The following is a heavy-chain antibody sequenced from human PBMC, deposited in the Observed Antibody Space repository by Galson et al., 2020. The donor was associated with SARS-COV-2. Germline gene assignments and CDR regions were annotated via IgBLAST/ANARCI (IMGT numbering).Heavy chain of an antibody. Sequence: SETLSLTCTVSGGSISSYYWSWIRQPPGKGLEWIGYIYYSGSTNSHPSLKSRVTISVDTSKNQFALKLSSVTAADTAVDYCARDGPSSWFHYFDYWGQGTLVTVSS. V-gene: IGHV4-59*01. CDR1: GGSISSYY. CDR2: IYYSGST. J-gene: IGHJ4*02. D-gene: IGHD6-13*01. CDR3: ARDGPSSWFHYFDY.